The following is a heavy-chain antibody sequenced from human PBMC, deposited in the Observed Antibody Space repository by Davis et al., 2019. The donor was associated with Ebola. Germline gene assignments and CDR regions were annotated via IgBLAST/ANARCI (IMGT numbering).Heavy chain of an antibody. Sequence: GGSLRLSCAASGFTFSSYGMHWVRQAPGKGLEWVAVISYDGSNKYYADSVKGRFTISRDNSKNTLYLQMNSLRAEDTAVYYCARDRLGYYGLGSYIDYWGQGTLVTVSS. D-gene: IGHD3-10*01. CDR3: ARDRLGYYGLGSYIDY. CDR1: GFTFSSYG. V-gene: IGHV3-30*03. J-gene: IGHJ4*02. CDR2: ISYDGSNK.